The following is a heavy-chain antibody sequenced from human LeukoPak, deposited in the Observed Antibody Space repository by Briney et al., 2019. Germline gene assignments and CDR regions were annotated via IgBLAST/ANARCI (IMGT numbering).Heavy chain of an antibody. V-gene: IGHV4-31*03. Sequence: NPSETLSLTCTVSGGSISSGGYYWSWIRQHPGKGLEWIGYIYYSGSTYYNPSLKSRVTISVDTSKNQFSLKLSSVTAADTAVYYCAREAWVEGPYDFWSGYYTPYYYYGMDVWGQGTTVTVSS. CDR2: IYYSGST. D-gene: IGHD3-3*01. J-gene: IGHJ6*02. CDR1: GGSISSGGYY. CDR3: AREAWVEGPYDFWSGYYTPYYYYGMDV.